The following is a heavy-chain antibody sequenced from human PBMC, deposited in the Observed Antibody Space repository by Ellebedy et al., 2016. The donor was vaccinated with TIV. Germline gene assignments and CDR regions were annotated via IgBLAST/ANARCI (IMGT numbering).Heavy chain of an antibody. CDR2: ISYDGSNK. D-gene: IGHD2/OR15-2a*01. Sequence: GGSLRLXXAASGFTFSSYGMHWVRQAPGKGLEWVAVISYDGSNKYYADSVKGRFTISRDNSKNTLYLQMNSLRAEDTAVYYCARGPRIFDYWGQGTLVTVSS. CDR1: GFTFSSYG. CDR3: ARGPRIFDY. J-gene: IGHJ4*02. V-gene: IGHV3-30*03.